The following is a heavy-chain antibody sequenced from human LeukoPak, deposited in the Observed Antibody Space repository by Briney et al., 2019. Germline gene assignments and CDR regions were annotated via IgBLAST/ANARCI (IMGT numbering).Heavy chain of an antibody. CDR1: GGSISSSSYY. Sequence: PSETLSLTCTVSGGSISSSSYYWGWIRQPPGKGLEWIGSIYYSGSTYYNPSLKSRVTISVDTSKNQFSLKLSSVTAADTAVYYCAREGTGFTIFGVVTGVAFDIWGQGTMVTVSS. D-gene: IGHD3-3*01. V-gene: IGHV4-39*07. J-gene: IGHJ3*02. CDR3: AREGTGFTIFGVVTGVAFDI. CDR2: IYYSGST.